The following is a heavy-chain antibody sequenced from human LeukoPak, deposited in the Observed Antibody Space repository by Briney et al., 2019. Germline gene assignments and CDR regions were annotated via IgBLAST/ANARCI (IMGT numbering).Heavy chain of an antibody. D-gene: IGHD6-13*01. Sequence: GGSLRLSCAASGFTLSRFTMHWVWHNPGKGLEWVAVISYDESQKWYADSVKGRFTISRDISKNTLYLEMDSLRREDTAVYYCARAYDSSWHNFDYWGQGSLVTVSS. CDR2: ISYDESQK. V-gene: IGHV3-30-3*01. J-gene: IGHJ4*02. CDR3: ARAYDSSWHNFDY. CDR1: GFTLSRFT.